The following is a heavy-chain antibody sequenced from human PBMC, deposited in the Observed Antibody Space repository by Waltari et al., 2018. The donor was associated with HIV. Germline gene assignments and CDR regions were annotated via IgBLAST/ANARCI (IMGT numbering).Heavy chain of an antibody. V-gene: IGHV3-48*02. CDR1: GFPFRSYN. D-gene: IGHD5-12*01. Sequence: EVQLVESGGGLVQPGGSLRLSCAASGFPFRSYNMNWVRQAPGRGLEWLSSISNSGSAIYYADSVKGRFTISRDNAKNSLYLQMNSLRDEDTAVYYCARDLVAPGNFFDYWGQGTLVTVSS. CDR3: ARDLVAPGNFFDY. J-gene: IGHJ4*02. CDR2: ISNSGSAI.